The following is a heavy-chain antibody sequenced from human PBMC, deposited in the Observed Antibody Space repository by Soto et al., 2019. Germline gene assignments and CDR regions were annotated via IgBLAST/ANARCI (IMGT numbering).Heavy chain of an antibody. CDR2: IKSKTDGGTT. J-gene: IGHJ6*02. D-gene: IGHD3-22*01. CDR3: TTGGDSSGYYHYYYGMDV. V-gene: IGHV3-15*01. Sequence: GGSLRLSCAASGFTFSNAWMSWVRQAPGKGLEWVGRIKSKTDGGTTDYAAPVKGRFTISRDDSKNTLYLQMSSLKTEDTAVYYCTTGGDSSGYYHYYYGMDVWGQGTTVTVSS. CDR1: GFTFSNAW.